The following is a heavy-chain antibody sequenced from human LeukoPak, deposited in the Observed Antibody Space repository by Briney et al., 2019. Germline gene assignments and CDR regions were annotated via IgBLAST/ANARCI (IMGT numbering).Heavy chain of an antibody. D-gene: IGHD3-10*01. Sequence: SETLSLTCTVSGGSISSYYWSWIRQPPGKGLEWIGYIYYSGSTNYNPSLKSRVTISVDTSKNQFSLKLSSVTAADTAVYYCARQSDYYGSGPYYMDVWGKGTTVTISS. CDR2: IYYSGST. CDR3: ARQSDYYGSGPYYMDV. J-gene: IGHJ6*03. CDR1: GGSISSYY. V-gene: IGHV4-59*08.